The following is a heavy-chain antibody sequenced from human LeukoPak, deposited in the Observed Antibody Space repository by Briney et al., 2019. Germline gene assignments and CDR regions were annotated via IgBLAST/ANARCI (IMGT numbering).Heavy chain of an antibody. V-gene: IGHV3-53*01. CDR3: ASGSGSYRTPYYYMDV. Sequence: TGGSLRLSWAASGFTVSSNYMSWVRQAPGEWLEWVSIIYSGGSTYYADSEKGRFTISRDNSKTTLYLQMNSMRAEDTAVYYCASGSGSYRTPYYYMDVWGKGTTVTVSS. CDR2: IYSGGST. D-gene: IGHD3-10*01. CDR1: GFTVSSNY. J-gene: IGHJ6*03.